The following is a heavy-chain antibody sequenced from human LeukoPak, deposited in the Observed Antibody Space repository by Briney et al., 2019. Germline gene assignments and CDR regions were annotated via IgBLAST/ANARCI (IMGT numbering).Heavy chain of an antibody. CDR1: GGSISSSSYY. CDR3: ARYSSGWSTFDY. CDR2: IYYSGST. J-gene: IGHJ4*02. D-gene: IGHD6-19*01. V-gene: IGHV4-39*07. Sequence: SETLSLTCTVSGGSISSSSYYWGWIRQPPGKGLEWIANIYYSGSTNYNPSLKSRVTISVDTSKNQFSLKLSSVTAADTAVYYCARYSSGWSTFDYWGQGTLVTVSS.